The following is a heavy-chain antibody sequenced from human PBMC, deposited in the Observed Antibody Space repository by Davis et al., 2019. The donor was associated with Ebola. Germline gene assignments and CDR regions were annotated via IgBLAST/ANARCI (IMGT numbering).Heavy chain of an antibody. D-gene: IGHD3-10*01. CDR3: ARWFRGSRVYYGMDV. CDR2: ISSSGSTI. J-gene: IGHJ6*02. CDR1: GFTFSSYS. Sequence: GESLKISCAASGFTFSSYSMNWVRQAPGKGLEWVSYISSSGSTIHYADSVKGRFTISRDNAKNSLYLQMNSLRAEDTAVYYCARWFRGSRVYYGMDVWGQGTTVTVSS. V-gene: IGHV3-48*04.